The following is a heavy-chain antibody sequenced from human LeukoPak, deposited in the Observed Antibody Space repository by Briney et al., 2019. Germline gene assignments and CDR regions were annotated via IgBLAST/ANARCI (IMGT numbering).Heavy chain of an antibody. V-gene: IGHV4-59*01. CDR3: AREVGSSWYIFDY. D-gene: IGHD6-13*01. Sequence: SETLSLTCTVSGGSISSYYWSWIRQPPGKGLEWIGYIYYSGSTNHNPSLKSRVTISVDTSKNQFSLKLSSVTAADTAVYYCAREVGSSWYIFDYWGQGTLVTVSS. CDR2: IYYSGST. CDR1: GGSISSYY. J-gene: IGHJ4*02.